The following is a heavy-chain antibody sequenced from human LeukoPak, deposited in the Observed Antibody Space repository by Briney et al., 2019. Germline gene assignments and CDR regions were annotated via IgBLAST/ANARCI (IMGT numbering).Heavy chain of an antibody. CDR2: INPSGGST. CDR1: GYTFTSYY. Sequence: ASVKVSCKASGYTFTSYYMHWVRQAPGQGLEWMGIINPSGGSTSYAQKFQGRVTMTRDTSTSTVYMELSSLRSEDTAVYHCAREKESYYYGSGSYYSWFDPWGQGTLVTVSS. J-gene: IGHJ5*02. V-gene: IGHV1-46*01. CDR3: AREKESYYYGSGSYYSWFDP. D-gene: IGHD3-10*01.